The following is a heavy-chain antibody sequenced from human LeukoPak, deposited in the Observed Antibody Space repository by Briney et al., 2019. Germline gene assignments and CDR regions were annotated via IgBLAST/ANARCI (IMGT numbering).Heavy chain of an antibody. CDR2: IIPIFGTA. J-gene: IGHJ5*02. D-gene: IGHD3-3*01. CDR1: GGTFSSYT. Sequence: ASVKVSCKASGGTFSSYTISWVRQAPGQGLEWMGGIIPIFGTANYAQKFQGRVTITTDESTSTAYMELSSLRSEDTAVYYCARDLHPFWSGYPNWFDPWGQGTLVTVSS. CDR3: ARDLHPFWSGYPNWFDP. V-gene: IGHV1-69*05.